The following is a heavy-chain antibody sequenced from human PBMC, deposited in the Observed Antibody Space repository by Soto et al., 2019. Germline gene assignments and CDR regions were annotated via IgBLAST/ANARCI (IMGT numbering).Heavy chain of an antibody. Sequence: GGSLRLSCAASVFTFSSYAMSWCRQAPGKGLEWVAAISGSGGSTYYADSVKGRFTISRDNSNNPLYLQMNSLRAEDRAVYYCAGGYSYGYFDCWRQGTLVPVSS. CDR2: ISGSGGST. CDR3: AGGYSYGYFDC. CDR1: VFTFSSYA. D-gene: IGHD5-18*01. V-gene: IGHV3-23*01. J-gene: IGHJ4*02.